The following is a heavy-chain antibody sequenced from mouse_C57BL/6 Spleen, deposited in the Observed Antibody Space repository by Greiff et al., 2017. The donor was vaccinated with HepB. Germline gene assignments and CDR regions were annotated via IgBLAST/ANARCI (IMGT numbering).Heavy chain of an antibody. J-gene: IGHJ3*01. CDR1: GYTFTSYW. CDR2: IDPSDSYT. Sequence: QVQLQQPGAELVMPGASVKLSCKASGYTFTSYWMHWVKQRPGQGLEWIGEIDPSDSYTNYNQKFKGKSTLTVDKSSSTAYMQLSSLTSEDSAVYYCARGGHGSGLAWFADWGQGTLVTVSA. CDR3: ARGGHGSGLAWFAD. D-gene: IGHD1-1*01. V-gene: IGHV1-69*01.